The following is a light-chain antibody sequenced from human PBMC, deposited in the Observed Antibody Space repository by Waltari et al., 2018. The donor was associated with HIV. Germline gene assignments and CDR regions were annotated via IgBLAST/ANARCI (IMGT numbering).Light chain of an antibody. V-gene: IGLV1-44*01. J-gene: IGLJ3*02. CDR3: AAWHDSLNGSWV. CDR2: SNN. CDR1: SSKIGSNT. Sequence: QSVLTQPPSASGTPGQRVTISCSGSSSKIGSNTVNWYQQLPGTAPKLLIYSNNQRPAGFPDRFSGSKSGTSASLAISGLQSEDEADYYCAAWHDSLNGSWVFGGGTKLTVL.